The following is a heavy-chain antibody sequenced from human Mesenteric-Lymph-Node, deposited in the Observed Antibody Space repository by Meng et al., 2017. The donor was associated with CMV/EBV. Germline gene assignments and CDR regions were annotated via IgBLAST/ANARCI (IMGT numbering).Heavy chain of an antibody. CDR2: ISSRSATL. CDR3: ARDVTLPDRVQTFDS. CDR1: GFSFSLYS. J-gene: IGHJ4*02. Sequence: GGSLRLSCAASGFSFSLYSMNWVRQVPGKGLEWVSYISSRSATLYYTDSVQGRFTVSRDDARNSLYLDMNNLRAEDTGIYYCARDVTLPDRVQTFDSWGQGTLVTVSS. V-gene: IGHV3-48*04. D-gene: IGHD3-10*01.